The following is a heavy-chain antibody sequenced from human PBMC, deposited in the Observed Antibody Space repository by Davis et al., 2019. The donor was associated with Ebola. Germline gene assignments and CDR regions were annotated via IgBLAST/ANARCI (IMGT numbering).Heavy chain of an antibody. CDR2: INHSGST. Sequence: MPSETLSLTCAAYGGSFSGYYWSWIRQPPGKGLEWIGEINHSGSTNYNPSLKSRVTISVDTSKNQFSLKLSSVTAADTAVYYCARGVGATVYFDYWGQGTLVTVSS. J-gene: IGHJ4*02. CDR3: ARGVGATVYFDY. D-gene: IGHD1-26*01. V-gene: IGHV4-34*01. CDR1: GGSFSGYY.